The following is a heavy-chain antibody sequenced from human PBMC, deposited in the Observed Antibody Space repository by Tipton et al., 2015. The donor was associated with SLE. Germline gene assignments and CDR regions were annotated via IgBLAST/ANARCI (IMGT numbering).Heavy chain of an antibody. V-gene: IGHV4-38-2*01. CDR1: GYSISSGYY. J-gene: IGHJ4*02. CDR3: ARLFGMAAV. CDR2: IYHSGST. D-gene: IGHD6-13*01. Sequence: TLSLTCAVSGYSISSGYYWGWIRQPPGKGLEWIGSIYHSGSTYYNPSLKSRVTISVDTSKNQFSLKLSSVTAADTAVYYCARLFGMAAVWGQGTLVTVSS.